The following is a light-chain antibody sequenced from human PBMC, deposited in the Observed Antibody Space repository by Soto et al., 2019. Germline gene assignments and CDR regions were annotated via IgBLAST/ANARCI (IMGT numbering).Light chain of an antibody. CDR2: AAS. V-gene: IGKV1-27*01. Sequence: DIQMTQSPSSLSASVGDRVTITCRASQGIYNYLAWYQQKPGKVPQLLIFAASTLQSGVPSRFRGSGSETHFTLTISRLQPEDVGTYYCQKYNSAPPGFTFGPGTKVDIK. CDR1: QGIYNY. CDR3: QKYNSAPPGFT. J-gene: IGKJ3*01.